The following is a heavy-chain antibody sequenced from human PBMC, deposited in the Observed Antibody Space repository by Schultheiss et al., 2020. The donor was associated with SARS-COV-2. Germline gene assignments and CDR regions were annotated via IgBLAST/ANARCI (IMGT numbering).Heavy chain of an antibody. CDR2: INHSGST. J-gene: IGHJ4*02. D-gene: IGHD6-13*01. CDR1: GGSGSGYE. CDR3: ASLPIAAAGTVDY. Sequence: QTLSLTCAVYGGSGSGYEWRWIRQPQGKGLEWIGEINHSGSTNYNPSLKSRVTISVDTSKNQFSLKLSSVTAADTAVYYCASLPIAAAGTVDYWGQGTLVTVSS. V-gene: IGHV4-34*01.